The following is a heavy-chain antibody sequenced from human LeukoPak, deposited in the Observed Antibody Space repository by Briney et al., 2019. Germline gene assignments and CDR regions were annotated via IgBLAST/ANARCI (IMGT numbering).Heavy chain of an antibody. Sequence: GGSIRLSCTASAFTFSKAWMTWVRQAPGKGLEWVGQIYTESDGGTTYYAAPVKGRFTISRDDSKNTLYLQSNSLQAEDTAMYYCTTSPGITVSGVVEDYWGQGTL. V-gene: IGHV3-15*01. CDR1: AFTFSKAW. CDR3: TTSPGITVSGVVEDY. J-gene: IGHJ4*02. CDR2: IYTESDGGTT. D-gene: IGHD3-3*01.